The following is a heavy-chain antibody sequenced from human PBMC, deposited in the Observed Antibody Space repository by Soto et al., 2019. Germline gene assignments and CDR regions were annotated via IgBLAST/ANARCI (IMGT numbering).Heavy chain of an antibody. CDR2: INAGNVNT. Sequence: ASVKLSCKASGYTFTSYGIHWVRQAPGQRLEWTGWINAGNVNTKYSEKFQGRVTITRDTSASTAYLELSSLRSEDMAVYYCARDPNDSSAYYHHYYYGMDVWGQGTTVTVPS. V-gene: IGHV1-3*01. CDR1: GYTFTSYG. CDR3: ARDPNDSSAYYHHYYYGMDV. J-gene: IGHJ6*02. D-gene: IGHD3-22*01.